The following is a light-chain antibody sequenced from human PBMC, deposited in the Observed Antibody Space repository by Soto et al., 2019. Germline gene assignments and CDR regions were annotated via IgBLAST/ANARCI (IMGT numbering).Light chain of an antibody. CDR1: QSVSVW. CDR3: QQYNSHLRT. Sequence: DIPMTQSPATLSASVGDRVTIPCRATQSVSVWVAWYQQKPGKAPKVLISDASSLEGGVPLRFSGGGSGTEFTLTINRLQPDDFATYYCQQYNSHLRTFGQGTKVDIK. CDR2: DAS. J-gene: IGKJ1*01. V-gene: IGKV1-5*01.